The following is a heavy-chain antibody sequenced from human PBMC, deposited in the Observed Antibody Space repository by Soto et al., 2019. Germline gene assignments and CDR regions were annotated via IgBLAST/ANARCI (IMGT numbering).Heavy chain of an antibody. V-gene: IGHV1-18*01. Sequence: ASVKVSCKASGYTFTGYAMHWVRQAPGQGLEWMGWISAYNGNTNYAQKLQGRVTMTTDTSTSTAYMELRSLRSDDTAVYYCARDNPPLGYWGQGTLVTVSS. CDR1: GYTFTGYA. CDR3: ARDNPPLGY. J-gene: IGHJ4*02. CDR2: ISAYNGNT.